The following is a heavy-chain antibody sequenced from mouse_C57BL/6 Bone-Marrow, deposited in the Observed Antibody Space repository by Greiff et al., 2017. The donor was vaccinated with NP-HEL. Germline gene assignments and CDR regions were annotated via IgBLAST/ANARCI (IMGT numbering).Heavy chain of an antibody. V-gene: IGHV1-7*01. J-gene: IGHJ4*01. D-gene: IGHD2-3*01. CDR3: ARSDGGYPYSAMDY. CDR1: GYTFTSYW. Sequence: VQLQESGAELVKPGASVKLSCKASGYTFTSYWMHLVKQRPGQGLEWIGHIHPCSGYTKYNQPFQDKATLTADKSSRTAYMQLSSLTYEDTAVYYCARSDGGYPYSAMDYWGQGTSVTVSS. CDR2: IHPCSGYT.